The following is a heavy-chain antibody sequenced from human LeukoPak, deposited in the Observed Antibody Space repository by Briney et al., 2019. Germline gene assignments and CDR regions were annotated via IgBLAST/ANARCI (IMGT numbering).Heavy chain of an antibody. D-gene: IGHD3-22*01. CDR3: ARGSIYYGDSSAYFDY. J-gene: IGHJ4*02. Sequence: PSETLSLTCSVYGGSFSGYFWAYIRPPPGKGLEWIGEINHRGSTSYNPSLKSRVTISRDTSKNQFSLRLTSVTAADTAVYYCARGSIYYGDSSAYFDYWGQGSLVTVSS. V-gene: IGHV4-34*01. CDR1: GGSFSGYF. CDR2: INHRGST.